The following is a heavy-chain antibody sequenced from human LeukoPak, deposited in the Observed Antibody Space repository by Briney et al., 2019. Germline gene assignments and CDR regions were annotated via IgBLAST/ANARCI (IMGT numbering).Heavy chain of an antibody. J-gene: IGHJ4*02. CDR1: GGSVRSYS. CDR2: SHTSENA. CDR3: AASAVLGSYHY. Sequence: SETLSLTCTVSGGSVRSYSWSWIRQPAGGGLEWIGHSHTSENANYHPSLKSRVTMLLDTSRNQFSLRLSSVTAADTAVYYCAASAVLGSYHYWGQGSLVSVSS. V-gene: IGHV4-4*07. D-gene: IGHD1-26*01.